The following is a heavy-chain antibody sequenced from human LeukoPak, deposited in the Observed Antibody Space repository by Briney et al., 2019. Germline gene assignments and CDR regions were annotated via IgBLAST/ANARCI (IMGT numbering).Heavy chain of an antibody. Sequence: PGGSLRLSCAASGFTFSSYSMNWVRQAPGKGLEWVSYISSSSSTIYYADSVKGRFTISRDNAKNSLYLQMNSLRAEDTAVYYCARDGGPELRYLDWLARYYYGMDVWGQGTTVTVSS. V-gene: IGHV3-48*04. CDR3: ARDGGPELRYLDWLARYYYGMDV. D-gene: IGHD3-9*01. CDR2: ISSSSSTI. J-gene: IGHJ6*02. CDR1: GFTFSSYS.